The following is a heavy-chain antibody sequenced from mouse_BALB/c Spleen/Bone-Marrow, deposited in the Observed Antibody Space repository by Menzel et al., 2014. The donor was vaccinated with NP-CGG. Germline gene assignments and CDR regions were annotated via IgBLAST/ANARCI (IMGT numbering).Heavy chain of an antibody. Sequence: QVQLQQSGAELMKPGASVKLSCKATGYTFSRYWIEWVKQRPGHGLEWIGEILPGSGSTNYNAKFKGKATFTADTSSNPAYMQPSSLTSEDSAVYYCARWGYGSSYVGYFDVWGAGTTVTVSS. CDR1: GYTFSRYW. V-gene: IGHV1-9*01. D-gene: IGHD1-1*01. J-gene: IGHJ1*01. CDR3: ARWGYGSSYVGYFDV. CDR2: ILPGSGST.